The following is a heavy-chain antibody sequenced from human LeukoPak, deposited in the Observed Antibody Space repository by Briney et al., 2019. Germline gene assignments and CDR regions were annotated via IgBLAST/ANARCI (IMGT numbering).Heavy chain of an antibody. V-gene: IGHV1-18*01. D-gene: IGHD5-24*01. CDR3: ARCGPALLMATIEMYYYYMDV. CDR1: GYTFTSYG. Sequence: GASVKVSCKASGYTFTSYGISWVRQAPGQGLEWMGWISAYNGNTNYAQKLQGRVTMTTDTSTSTAYMELRRLRSEDTAVYYCARCGPALLMATIEMYYYYMDVWGKGTTVTVSS. J-gene: IGHJ6*03. CDR2: ISAYNGNT.